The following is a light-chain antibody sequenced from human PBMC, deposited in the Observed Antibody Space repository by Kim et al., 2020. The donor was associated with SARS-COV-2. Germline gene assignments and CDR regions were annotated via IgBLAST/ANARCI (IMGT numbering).Light chain of an antibody. J-gene: IGKJ1*01. CDR3: QQYDNLRT. CDR2: KAS. CDR1: QCIDLW. Sequence: SVSVGDRVTITCRASQCIDLWLAWFQQKPGQAPKLLIYKASTLQSGVPARFSGSGSGTEFTLTISSLQPDDVATYYCQQYDNLRTFGQGTKVDIK. V-gene: IGKV1-5*03.